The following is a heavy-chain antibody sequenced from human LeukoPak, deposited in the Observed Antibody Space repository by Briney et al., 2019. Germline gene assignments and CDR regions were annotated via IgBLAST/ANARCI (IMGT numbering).Heavy chain of an antibody. V-gene: IGHV3-48*02. CDR1: GFTFSGYS. CDR2: ITASGTAM. J-gene: IGHJ4*02. D-gene: IGHD1-26*01. Sequence: GGSLRLSCAASGFTFSGYSMNWVRQAPGKGLEWVSHITASGTAMFYADSVKGRFTISRDNAKNSLYLQMNSLRDEDTAVYYCASSGSYRFDYWGQGTLVTASS. CDR3: ASSGSYRFDY.